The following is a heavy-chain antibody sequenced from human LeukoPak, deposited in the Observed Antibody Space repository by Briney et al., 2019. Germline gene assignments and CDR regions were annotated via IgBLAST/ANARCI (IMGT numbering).Heavy chain of an antibody. D-gene: IGHD3-3*01. CDR2: VKQDGSEQ. CDR3: ARDRRNGDFWSGGDL. Sequence: GGSLRLSCVGSGFSFSNYWMSWGRQAPGEGVEWVANVKQDGSEQYSVDSAKGRFTISRDNGKNSLYLQMNSLRAEDTALYYCARDRRNGDFWSGGDLWGRGTLVTVSS. V-gene: IGHV3-7*01. J-gene: IGHJ4*02. CDR1: GFSFSNYW.